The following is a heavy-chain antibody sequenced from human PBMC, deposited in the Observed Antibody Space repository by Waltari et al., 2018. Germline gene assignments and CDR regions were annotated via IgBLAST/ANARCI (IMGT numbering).Heavy chain of an antibody. CDR2: INHSGST. V-gene: IGHV4-34*01. J-gene: IGHJ3*02. CDR1: GGSFSGYY. CDR3: APLAPNGAFDI. D-gene: IGHD3-3*02. Sequence: QVQLQQWGAGLLKPSETLSLTCAVYGGSFSGYYWTWIRQPPGKGLEWIGEINHSGSTNYNPSLKSRVTISVDTSKNQFSLKLSSVTAADTAVYYCAPLAPNGAFDIWGQGTMVTVSS.